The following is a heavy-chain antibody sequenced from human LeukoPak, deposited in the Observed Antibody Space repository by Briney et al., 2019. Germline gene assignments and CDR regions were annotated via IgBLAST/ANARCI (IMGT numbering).Heavy chain of an antibody. V-gene: IGHV4-34*01. D-gene: IGHD3-10*01. Sequence: SETLSLTCAVYGGSFSGYYWSWIRQPPGKGLGWIGEINHSGSTNYNPSLKSRVTISVDTSKNQFSLKLSAVTAADTAVYYCATLLKVLDGSRGWFDPWGQGTLVTVSS. CDR1: GGSFSGYY. CDR3: ATLLKVLDGSRGWFDP. CDR2: INHSGST. J-gene: IGHJ5*02.